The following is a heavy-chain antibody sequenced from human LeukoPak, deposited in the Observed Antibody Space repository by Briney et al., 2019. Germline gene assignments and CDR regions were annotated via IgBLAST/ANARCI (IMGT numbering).Heavy chain of an antibody. CDR1: GFTFSTYA. Sequence: PGRSLRPSCAASGFTFSTYAMYWVRQAPGKGLEWVAVISYDESSKYFADSVKGRFTISRDNSKNTLYLLMNSLRAEDTAVYYCARERYDSRWYTFGSWGQGTLVTVSS. J-gene: IGHJ4*02. CDR2: ISYDESSK. CDR3: ARERYDSRWYTFGS. V-gene: IGHV3-30-3*01. D-gene: IGHD3-22*01.